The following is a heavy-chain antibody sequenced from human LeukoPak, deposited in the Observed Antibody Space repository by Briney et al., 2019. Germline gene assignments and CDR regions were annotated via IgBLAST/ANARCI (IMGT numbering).Heavy chain of an antibody. CDR2: ISSSSSTI. D-gene: IGHD6-13*01. Sequence: PGGSLRLSCAASGFTFSSCSMNWVRQAPGKGLEWVSYISSSSSTIYYADSVKGRFTISRDNAKNSLYLQMNSLRAEDTAVYYCARDSSSWYGYYYYMDVWGKGTTVTVSS. CDR1: GFTFSSCS. V-gene: IGHV3-48*01. J-gene: IGHJ6*03. CDR3: ARDSSSWYGYYYYMDV.